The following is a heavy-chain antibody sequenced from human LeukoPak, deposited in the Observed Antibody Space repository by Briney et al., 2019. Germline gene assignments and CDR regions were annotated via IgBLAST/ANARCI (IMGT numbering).Heavy chain of an antibody. Sequence: GGSLRLSCAASGFSFSTYAMHWVRQAPGKGLEWVAVISLDGRNEYYADSGKGRFTISRDNSKNTLYLQMNSLRAEDTTVYYCARSRGYNYGYWGYFDYWGQGALVTVSS. V-gene: IGHV3-30*04. CDR3: ARSRGYNYGYWGYFDY. CDR1: GFSFSTYA. CDR2: ISLDGRNE. D-gene: IGHD5-18*01. J-gene: IGHJ4*02.